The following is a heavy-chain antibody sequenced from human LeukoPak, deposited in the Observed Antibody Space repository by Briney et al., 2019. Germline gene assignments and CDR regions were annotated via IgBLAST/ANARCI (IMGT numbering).Heavy chain of an antibody. Sequence: SETLSLTCAVYGGSFSGYYWSWIRQPPGKGLEWIGEINHSGSTNYNPSLKSRVTISVDTSKDQFSLKLSSVTAADTAVYYCARATRKTIAGSYVSLWFDPWGQGTLVTVSS. D-gene: IGHD1-26*01. CDR3: ARATRKTIAGSYVSLWFDP. CDR1: GGSFSGYY. CDR2: INHSGST. J-gene: IGHJ5*02. V-gene: IGHV4-34*01.